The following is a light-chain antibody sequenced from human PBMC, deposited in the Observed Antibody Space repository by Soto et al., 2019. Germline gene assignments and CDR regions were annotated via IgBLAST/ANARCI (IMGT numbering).Light chain of an antibody. CDR3: TSYTPSSTYV. Sequence: QSALTQPASVSGSPGQSITISCTGTSSDVGNYDYVSWYQQYPGKAPTLMIHAVSRRPSGVSNRFSGSKSGNTASLTISGLQAEDDADYYCTSYTPSSTYVFGTGTKLTVL. CDR1: SSDVGNYDY. CDR2: AVS. J-gene: IGLJ1*01. V-gene: IGLV2-14*03.